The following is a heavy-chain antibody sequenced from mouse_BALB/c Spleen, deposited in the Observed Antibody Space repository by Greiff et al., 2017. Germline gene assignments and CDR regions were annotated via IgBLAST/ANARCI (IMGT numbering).Heavy chain of an antibody. CDR2: IDPANGNT. CDR1: GFNIKDTY. V-gene: IGHV14-3*02. D-gene: IGHD2-1*01. CDR3: ARPIYYGNYGWYFDV. Sequence: VQLQQSGAELVKPGASVKLSCTASGFNIKDTYMHWVKQRPEQGLEWIGRIDPANGNTKYDTKFQGKATITADTASNTAYLQLSSLTSEDTAVYYCARPIYYGNYGWYFDVWGAGTTVTVSS. J-gene: IGHJ1*01.